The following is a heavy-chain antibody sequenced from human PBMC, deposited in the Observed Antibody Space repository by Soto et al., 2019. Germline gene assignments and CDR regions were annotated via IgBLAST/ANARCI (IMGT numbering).Heavy chain of an antibody. CDR1: GGTFSSYA. V-gene: IGHV1-69*13. J-gene: IGHJ4*02. CDR3: VRHRAFVVATQLINFFDY. Sequence: ASVKVSCKASGGTFSSYAISWVRQAPGQGLEWMGGIIPIFGTANYAQKFQGGVTITADESTSTAYMELSSLRSEDTAVYFCVRHRAFVVATQLINFFDYGGQGALVTVS. D-gene: IGHD5-12*01. CDR2: IIPIFGTA.